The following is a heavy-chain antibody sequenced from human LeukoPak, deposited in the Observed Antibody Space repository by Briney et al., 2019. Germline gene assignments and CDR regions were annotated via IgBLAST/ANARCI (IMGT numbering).Heavy chain of an antibody. V-gene: IGHV3-23*01. CDR2: ISGSGGST. CDR3: ATHYYSSGSSPLCY. Sequence: GGSLRLSCAVSGFTFSSYAMSWVRQAPGKGLEWVSIISGSGGSTNYADSVKGRFTISRDNSKKTLYVQMYSLRAEDTAVYYCATHYYSSGSSPLCYWGQGTLVTVSS. CDR1: GFTFSSYA. J-gene: IGHJ4*02. D-gene: IGHD3-10*01.